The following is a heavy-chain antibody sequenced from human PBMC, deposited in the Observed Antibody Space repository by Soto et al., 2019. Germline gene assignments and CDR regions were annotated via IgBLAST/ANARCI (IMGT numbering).Heavy chain of an antibody. CDR1: GASISSRDYS. J-gene: IGHJ4*02. V-gene: IGHV4-30-2*01. CDR2: VYHGGST. Sequence: QLQLQESGSGLVSPWQTLSLTCTVSGASISSRDYSWSWIRQPPGKGLEWIGYVYHGGSTYSNPSLESRITISVDKSRNQYSLDMRSVTAADTAVYHCARGIPGPVAVDFWGQGTLVTVSS. D-gene: IGHD2-2*02. CDR3: ARGIPGPVAVDF.